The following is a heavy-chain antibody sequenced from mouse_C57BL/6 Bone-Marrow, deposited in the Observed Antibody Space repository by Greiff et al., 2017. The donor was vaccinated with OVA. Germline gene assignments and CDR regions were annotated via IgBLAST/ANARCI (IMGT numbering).Heavy chain of an antibody. CDR3: ARSYYYGSSPTDY. V-gene: IGHV5-17*01. D-gene: IGHD1-1*01. Sequence: DVMLVESGGGLVKPGGSLKLSCAASGFTFSDYGMHWVRQAPEKGLEWVAYISSGSSTIYYADTVKGRFTISRDNAKNTLFLQMTSLRSEDTAMYYCARSYYYGSSPTDYWGQGTTLTVSS. CDR1: GFTFSDYG. CDR2: ISSGSSTI. J-gene: IGHJ2*01.